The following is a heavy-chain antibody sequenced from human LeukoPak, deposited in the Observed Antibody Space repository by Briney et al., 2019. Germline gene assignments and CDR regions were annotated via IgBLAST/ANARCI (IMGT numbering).Heavy chain of an antibody. CDR1: GVTLRILW. V-gene: IGHV3-7*01. CDR3: ASLPGGKTAALEFDL. Sequence: GGSVTLSCAACGVTLRILWMSGLRQTRGKGGEGGAKIKQDGRERYYVGSVKGRFTISRDNARNSLYLQLNSLRAEDTAADYCASLPGGKTAALEFDLRGRGTLVTVSS. D-gene: IGHD6-13*01. J-gene: IGHJ2*01. CDR2: IKQDGRER.